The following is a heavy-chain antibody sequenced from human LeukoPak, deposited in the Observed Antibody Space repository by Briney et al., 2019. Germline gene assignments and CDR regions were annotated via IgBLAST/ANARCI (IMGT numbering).Heavy chain of an antibody. J-gene: IGHJ6*03. CDR1: GYTLTELS. Sequence: ASVKVSCKVSGYTLTELSMHWVRQAPGKGLEWMGGFDPEDGETIYAQKFQGRVTMTEDTSTDTAYMELSSLRSEDTAVYYCAGVVPAAIEGKWGYYYYYMDVWGKGTTVTVSS. CDR2: FDPEDGET. V-gene: IGHV1-24*01. D-gene: IGHD2-2*01. CDR3: AGVVPAAIEGKWGYYYYYMDV.